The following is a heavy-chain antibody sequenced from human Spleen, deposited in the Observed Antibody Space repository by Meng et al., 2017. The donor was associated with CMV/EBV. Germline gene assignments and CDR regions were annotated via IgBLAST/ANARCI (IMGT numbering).Heavy chain of an antibody. CDR1: GGSISSYY. CDR3: ARALWAATGVVFDY. J-gene: IGHJ4*02. CDR2: IYYSGST. D-gene: IGHD6-13*01. Sequence: SETLSLTCTVSGGSISSYYWSWIRQPPGKGLEWIGYIYYSGSTNYNPSLKSRVTISVGTSKNQFSLKLSSVTAADTAVYYCARALWAATGVVFDYWGQGTLVTVSS. V-gene: IGHV4-59*01.